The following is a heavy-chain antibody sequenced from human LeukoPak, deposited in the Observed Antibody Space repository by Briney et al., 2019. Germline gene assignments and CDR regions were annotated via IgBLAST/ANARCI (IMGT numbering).Heavy chain of an antibody. J-gene: IGHJ2*01. CDR1: GGSFSGYY. CDR2: INHSGST. CDR3: ARLPRFVGVRGVIAHWYFDL. D-gene: IGHD3-10*01. V-gene: IGHV4-34*01. Sequence: SETLSLTCAVYGGSFSGYYWSWIRQPPGEGLEWIGEINHSGSTNYNPSLKSRVTISVDTSKNQFSLKLSSVTAADTAVYYCARLPRFVGVRGVIAHWYFDLWGRGTLVTVSS.